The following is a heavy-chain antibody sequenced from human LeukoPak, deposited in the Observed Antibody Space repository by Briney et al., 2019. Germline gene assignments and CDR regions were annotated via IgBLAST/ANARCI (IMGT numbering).Heavy chain of an antibody. V-gene: IGHV3-30*03. D-gene: IGHD4-17*01. CDR3: ATYGPYYFDH. J-gene: IGHJ4*02. CDR2: ISYDGSNK. Sequence: HPGGSLRLSCAASGFTFSSYGMHWVRQAPGKGLEWVAVISYDGSNKYYADSVKGRFTISRDNAKNSLYLQMNSLRAEDTAVYYCATYGPYYFDHWGQGTLVTVSS. CDR1: GFTFSSYG.